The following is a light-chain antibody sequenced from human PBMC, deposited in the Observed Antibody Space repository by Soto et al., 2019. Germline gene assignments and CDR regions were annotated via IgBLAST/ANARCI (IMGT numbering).Light chain of an antibody. J-gene: IGKJ1*01. CDR2: KAS. CDR1: QSIGDW. V-gene: IGKV1-5*03. CDR3: QQFNSYPWT. Sequence: DIQMTHSPSTLSASVGDIVTITCRASQSIGDWLAWYQQKPGKAPNLLIYKASSLESGVPSRFSGSGSGTEFTVTISSLQPEDFATYYCQQFNSYPWTFGQGTKVDIK.